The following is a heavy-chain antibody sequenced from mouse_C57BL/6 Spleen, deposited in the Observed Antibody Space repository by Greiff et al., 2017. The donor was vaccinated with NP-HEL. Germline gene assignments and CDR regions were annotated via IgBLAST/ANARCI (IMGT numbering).Heavy chain of an antibody. J-gene: IGHJ3*01. CDR1: GYTFTSYW. V-gene: IGHV1-53*01. CDR2: INPSNGGT. CDR3: ARSGYYYGSSSWFAY. Sequence: QVQLQQPGTELVKPGASVKLSCKASGYTFTSYWMHWVKQRPGQGLEWIGNINPSNGGTNYNEKFKSKATLTVDKSSSTAYMKLSSLTSEDSAVYYCARSGYYYGSSSWFAYWGQGTLVTVSA. D-gene: IGHD1-1*01.